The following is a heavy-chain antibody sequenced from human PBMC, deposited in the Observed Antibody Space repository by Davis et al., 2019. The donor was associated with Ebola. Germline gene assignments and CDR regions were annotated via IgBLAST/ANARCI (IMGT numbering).Heavy chain of an antibody. D-gene: IGHD3-10*01. Sequence: AASVKVSCKAYGYTFTSYYMHWVRQAPGQGLEWMGIINPSGGSTSYTQKFQGRVTMTRDTSTNTVYMELSSLRSEDTAVYYCARDSGYYGSGSYYRDWYFDLWGRGTLVTVSS. J-gene: IGHJ2*01. CDR3: ARDSGYYGSGSYYRDWYFDL. CDR2: INPSGGST. V-gene: IGHV1-46*01. CDR1: GYTFTSYY.